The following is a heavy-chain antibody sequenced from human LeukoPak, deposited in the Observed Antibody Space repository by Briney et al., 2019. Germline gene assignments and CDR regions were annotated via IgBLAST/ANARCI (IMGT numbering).Heavy chain of an antibody. J-gene: IGHJ4*02. CDR2: ISGSGGST. CDR1: GFTFSSYA. D-gene: IGHD6-6*01. CDR3: AKGPAIAARIDY. Sequence: GGSLRLSCAASGFTFSSYAMGWVRQAPRKGLEWVSAISGSGGSTYYADSVKGRFTISRDNSKNTLYLQMNSLRAEDTAVYYCAKGPAIAARIDYWGQGTLVTVSS. V-gene: IGHV3-23*01.